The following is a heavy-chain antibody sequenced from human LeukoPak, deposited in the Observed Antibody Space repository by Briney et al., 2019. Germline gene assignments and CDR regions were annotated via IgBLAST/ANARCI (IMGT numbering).Heavy chain of an antibody. CDR1: GGSISSSSYY. V-gene: IGHV4-39*01. CDR2: IYYSGNT. CDR3: AMTLGYCSGGSCYWAAFDI. D-gene: IGHD2-15*01. J-gene: IGHJ3*02. Sequence: SETLSLTCTVSGGSISSSSYYWGWIRQPPGKGLEWIGTIYYSGNTYYNPSLKSRVTISVDTSKNQFSLKLSSVTAADTAVYYCAMTLGYCSGGSCYWAAFDIWGQGTMVTVSS.